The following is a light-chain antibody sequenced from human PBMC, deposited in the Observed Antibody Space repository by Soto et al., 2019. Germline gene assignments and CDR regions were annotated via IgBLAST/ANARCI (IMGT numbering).Light chain of an antibody. Sequence: DIQMTQSPSSLSASVGDRVTITCRATQGISNYLAWYQQKPGKVPKLLIYAASPLQSGVPSRFSGSGSGTEVTLTISSLQPEDVATDYCQRYISAPFTFGPGTNVDIK. CDR3: QRYISAPFT. V-gene: IGKV1-27*01. CDR1: QGISNY. J-gene: IGKJ3*01. CDR2: AAS.